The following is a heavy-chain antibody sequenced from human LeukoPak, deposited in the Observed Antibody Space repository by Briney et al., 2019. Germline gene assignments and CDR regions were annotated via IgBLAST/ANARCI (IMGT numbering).Heavy chain of an antibody. CDR3: ARVERVAAAGTYWFDP. V-gene: IGHV3-7*01. D-gene: IGHD6-13*01. Sequence: PGGSLRLSCAASGFTFSSYWMSWVRQAPGKGLEWVANIKQDGSEKYYVDSVKGRFTISRDNAKNSLYLQMNSLRAEDTAVYYCARVERVAAAGTYWFDPWGQGTLVTVSS. CDR2: IKQDGSEK. CDR1: GFTFSSYW. J-gene: IGHJ5*02.